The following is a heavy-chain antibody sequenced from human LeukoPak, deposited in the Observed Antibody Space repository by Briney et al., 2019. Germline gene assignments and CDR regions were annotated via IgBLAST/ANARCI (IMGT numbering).Heavy chain of an antibody. J-gene: IGHJ4*02. CDR1: GFTFDDYA. V-gene: IGHV3-9*01. Sequence: GRSLRLSCAASGFTFDDYAMHWVRHAPGKGLEWVSGISWNSGSIGYADSVKGRFTISRDNAKNTLYQMNSLRAEDTAVYYCLRDRDYWGQGTLVTVSS. CDR3: LRDRDY. CDR2: ISWNSGSI.